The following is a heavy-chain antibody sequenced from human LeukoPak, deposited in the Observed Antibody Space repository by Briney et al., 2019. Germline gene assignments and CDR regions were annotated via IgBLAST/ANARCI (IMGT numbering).Heavy chain of an antibody. Sequence: PSETLSLTCTVSGGSISSYYWSWIRQPPGKGLEWIGYIYYSGSTNYNPSLKSRVSISVDTSKNQFSLRLSSVTAADTAVYYCAREVGDAVVPAAMEGYYYYYMDVWGKGTTVTISS. D-gene: IGHD2-2*01. CDR2: IYYSGST. J-gene: IGHJ6*03. CDR3: AREVGDAVVPAAMEGYYYYYMDV. V-gene: IGHV4-59*01. CDR1: GGSISSYY.